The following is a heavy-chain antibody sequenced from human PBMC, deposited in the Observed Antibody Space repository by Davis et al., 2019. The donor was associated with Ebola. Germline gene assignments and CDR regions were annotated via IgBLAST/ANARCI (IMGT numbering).Heavy chain of an antibody. CDR3: ARDPPYDQGYDY. CDR1: GDSVSSNSAA. CDR2: TYYRSKWFV. J-gene: IGHJ4*02. Sequence: SPTPSLTCAISGDSVSSNSAAWNWIRQSPSRGLEWLGRTYYRSKWFVDYAVSVKSRITSNPDTSKNKFSLQLTSVTPEDTAVYYCARDPPYDQGYDYWGQGTLVTVSS. D-gene: IGHD3-22*01. V-gene: IGHV6-1*01.